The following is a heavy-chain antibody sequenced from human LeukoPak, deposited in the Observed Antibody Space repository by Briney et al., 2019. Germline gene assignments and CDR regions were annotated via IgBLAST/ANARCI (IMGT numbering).Heavy chain of an antibody. J-gene: IGHJ4*02. V-gene: IGHV3-30*18. CDR3: AKSPPVRSTFPMVY. D-gene: IGHD3-10*01. Sequence: GGSPRLSCAASGFTFSSYGMHWVRQAPGKGLEWVAVISYDGSNKYYADSVKGRFTISRDNSKNTLYLQMNSLRAEDTAVYYCAKSPPVRSTFPMVYWGQGTLVTVSS. CDR2: ISYDGSNK. CDR1: GFTFSSYG.